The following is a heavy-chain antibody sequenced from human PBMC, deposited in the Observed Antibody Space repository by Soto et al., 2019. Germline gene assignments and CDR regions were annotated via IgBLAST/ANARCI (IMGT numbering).Heavy chain of an antibody. D-gene: IGHD2-15*01. CDR1: GGSFSGSY. V-gene: IGHV4-34*01. J-gene: IGHJ4*02. CDR2: INHSGST. CDR3: ARGRSVVVAVAATDFDC. Sequence: SETLSLTCAVYGGSFSGSYWSWIRQLPGKGLEWIGEINHSGSTNYNPSLKTRVTMSVDTSKNQFSLELRSVTAADTAVYYCARGRSVVVAVAATDFDCWGQGTPVTVSS.